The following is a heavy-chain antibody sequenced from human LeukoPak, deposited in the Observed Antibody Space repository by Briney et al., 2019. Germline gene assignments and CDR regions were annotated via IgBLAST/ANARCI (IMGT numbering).Heavy chain of an antibody. D-gene: IGHD6-13*01. CDR1: GGSVSGYY. J-gene: IGHJ5*02. Sequence: KPSETLSLTCTISGGSVSGYYWSWIRQPPGKGLEWIGYIYYSGSTNYNPSLKSRVTISVDTSKNQFSLKLSSVTAADTAVYYCARVSSQQLVVRWFDPWGQGTLVTVSS. CDR2: IYYSGST. V-gene: IGHV4-59*02. CDR3: ARVSSQQLVVRWFDP.